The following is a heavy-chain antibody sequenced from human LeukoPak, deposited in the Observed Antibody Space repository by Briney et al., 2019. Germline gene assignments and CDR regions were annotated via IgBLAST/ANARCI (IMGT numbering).Heavy chain of an antibody. Sequence: RPSVTLSLTCTVSGGSITSNIYYLGWIRQPPGKGLEWIGSLYYTGSTYYNPSLKSRVTISVDTSKNQVSLKLTSVTAADTAVYYCARAPDIMYAFDIWGQGTMVTVSS. CDR2: LYYTGST. CDR1: GGSITSNIYY. J-gene: IGHJ3*02. CDR3: ARAPDIMYAFDI. V-gene: IGHV4-39*01. D-gene: IGHD5/OR15-5a*01.